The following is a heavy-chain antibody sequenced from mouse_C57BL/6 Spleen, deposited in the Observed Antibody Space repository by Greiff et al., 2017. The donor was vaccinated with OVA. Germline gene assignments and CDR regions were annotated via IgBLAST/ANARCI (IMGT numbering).Heavy chain of an antibody. CDR3: ARYFYYGSSYFDY. J-gene: IGHJ2*01. V-gene: IGHV7-3*01. CDR2: IRNKANGYTT. D-gene: IGHD1-1*01. CDR1: GFTFTDYY. Sequence: DVQLVESGGGLVQPGGSLSLSCAASGFTFTDYYMSWVRQPPGKALEWLGFIRNKANGYTTEYSASVKGRFTISRDNSQSILYLQMNALRAEDSATYYCARYFYYGSSYFDYWGQGTTLTVSS.